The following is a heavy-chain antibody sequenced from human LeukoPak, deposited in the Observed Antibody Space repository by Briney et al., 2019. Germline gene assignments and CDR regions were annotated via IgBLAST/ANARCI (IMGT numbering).Heavy chain of an antibody. V-gene: IGHV4-34*01. CDR1: GGSFSGYY. J-gene: IGHJ6*03. CDR3: ARGRQDVTMIVVVMTAVSYYLDV. CDR2: KNPSGST. Sequence: SETLSLTCAVYGGSFSGYYWTWIRQTPEKGLEWIGEKNPSGSTNYNPSLKSRVPISVDTSKNQFSPELSSVTAADTAVYYCARGRQDVTMIVVVMTAVSYYLDVWGKGTTVTVS. D-gene: IGHD3-22*01.